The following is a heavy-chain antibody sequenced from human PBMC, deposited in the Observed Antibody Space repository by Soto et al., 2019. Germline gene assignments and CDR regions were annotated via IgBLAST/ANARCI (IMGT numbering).Heavy chain of an antibody. CDR2: IIPIFGTA. D-gene: IGHD3-16*01. J-gene: IGHJ4*02. CDR3: ARAVMYDYVWGSYSGYFVY. CDR1: GGTFSSYA. V-gene: IGHV1-69*01. Sequence: QVQLVQSGAEVKKPGSSVKVSCKASGGTFSSYAISWVRQAPGQGLEWMGGIIPIFGTANYAQKFQGRVTITADESTSTAYMELSSLRSEDTDVYYCARAVMYDYVWGSYSGYFVYWGQGTLVTVSS.